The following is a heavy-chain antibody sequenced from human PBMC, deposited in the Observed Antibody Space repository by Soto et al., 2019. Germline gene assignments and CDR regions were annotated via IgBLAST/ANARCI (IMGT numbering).Heavy chain of an antibody. CDR3: ARTNYDFWSGYPYYYGMDV. D-gene: IGHD3-3*01. Sequence: ASVKVSCKASGYTFTGYYMHWVRQAPGQGLEWMGWINPNSGGTNYAQKFQGRVTMTRDTSISTAYMELSRLRSDDTAVYYCARTNYDFWSGYPYYYGMDVWGRGTTVTVSS. CDR2: INPNSGGT. J-gene: IGHJ6*02. V-gene: IGHV1-2*02. CDR1: GYTFTGYY.